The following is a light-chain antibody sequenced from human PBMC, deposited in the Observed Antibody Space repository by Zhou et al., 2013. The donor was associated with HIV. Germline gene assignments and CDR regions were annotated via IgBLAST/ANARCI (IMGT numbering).Light chain of an antibody. CDR1: RDISVF. CDR2: DRS. Sequence: DVQMTQSPSSLSAAVGDRVSVTCRASRDISVFLNWYHQKPGKAPKLLIYDRSILETGVPLRFHGNGSGTSFTLTITSLQPDDTGTYYCQQSYSTPPYTFGQGTKLEIK. V-gene: IGKV1-33*01. CDR3: QQSYSTPPYT. J-gene: IGKJ2*01.